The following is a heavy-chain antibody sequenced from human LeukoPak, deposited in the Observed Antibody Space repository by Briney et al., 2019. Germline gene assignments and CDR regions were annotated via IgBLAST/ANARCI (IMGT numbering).Heavy chain of an antibody. CDR2: ISGFNGHT. V-gene: IGHV1-18*04. J-gene: IGHJ6*03. CDR3: ARAWLRRKYYYYMDV. Sequence: ASVKVSCKASGYTFSNYGMSWVRQPPGHGLEWMGWISGFNGHTKYSQKSQGRVTMTTDTSTSTAYMEVRSLRSDDTAVYYCARAWLRRKYYYYMDVWGKGTTVTVSS. D-gene: IGHD5-12*01. CDR1: GYTFSNYG.